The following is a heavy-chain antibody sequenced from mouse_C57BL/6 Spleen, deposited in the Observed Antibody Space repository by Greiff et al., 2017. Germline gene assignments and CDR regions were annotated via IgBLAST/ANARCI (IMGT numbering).Heavy chain of an antibody. CDR3: ARSRKAWFAY. CDR1: GYTFTSYW. CDR2: IYPSDSET. Sequence: VQLQQPGAELVRPGSSVKLSCKASGYTFTSYWMDWVKQRPGQGLEWIGNIYPSDSETHYNQKFKDKATLTVDKSSSTAYMQLSSLTSEDSAVYYCARSRKAWFAYGGQGTLVTVSA. J-gene: IGHJ3*01. V-gene: IGHV1-61*01.